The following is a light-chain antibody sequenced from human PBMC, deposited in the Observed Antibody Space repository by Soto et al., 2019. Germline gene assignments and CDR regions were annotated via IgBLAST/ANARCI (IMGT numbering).Light chain of an antibody. CDR2: DAS. Sequence: DIQMTQSPSTLSASVGDRVTITCRASQSISSWLAWYQQKPGKAPKLLIYDASSLESGVPSRFSGSGSGTEFTLTIRSLQPDDFAPYYCQQYNSYSNTFGQGNKLEIK. J-gene: IGKJ2*01. V-gene: IGKV1-5*01. CDR1: QSISSW. CDR3: QQYNSYSNT.